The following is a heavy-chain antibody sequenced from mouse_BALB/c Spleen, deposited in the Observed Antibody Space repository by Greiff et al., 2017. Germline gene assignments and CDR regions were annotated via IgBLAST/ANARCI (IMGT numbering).Heavy chain of an antibody. Sequence: EVKVVESGGGLVQPGGSLRLSCATSGFTFSDFYMSWVRQPPGKRLEWIAASRNKANDYTTEYSASVKGRFIVSRDTSQSILYLQMNALRAEDTAIYYCARDYYGYFDYWGQGTTLTVSS. J-gene: IGHJ2*01. CDR3: ARDYYGYFDY. CDR1: GFTFSDFY. V-gene: IGHV7-1*02. CDR2: SRNKANDYTT. D-gene: IGHD1-1*01.